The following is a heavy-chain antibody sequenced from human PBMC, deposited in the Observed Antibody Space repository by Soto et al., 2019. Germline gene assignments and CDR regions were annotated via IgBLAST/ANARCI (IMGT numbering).Heavy chain of an antibody. J-gene: IGHJ6*02. CDR3: AKDIASVVPAAIGDFYYYYYGMDV. CDR2: ISWNSGSI. Sequence: LRLSCAASGFTFDDYAMHWVRQAPGKGLEWVSGISWNSGSIGYADSVKGRFTISRDNAKNSLYLQMNSLRAEDTALYYCAKDIASVVPAAIGDFYYYYYGMDVWGQGTTVTVSS. V-gene: IGHV3-9*01. D-gene: IGHD2-2*02. CDR1: GFTFDDYA.